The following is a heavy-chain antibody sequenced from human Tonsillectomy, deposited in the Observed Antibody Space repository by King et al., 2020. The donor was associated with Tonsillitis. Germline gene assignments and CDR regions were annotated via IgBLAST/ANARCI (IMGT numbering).Heavy chain of an antibody. Sequence: QLVESGGGVVQPGRSLRLSCAASGFTFSSYGMHWVRQAPGKGLEWVAVISYDGSNKYYADSVKGRFTISRDNSKNTLYLQMNSLRAGDTAVYYCAKDVGDPWSGYFVYYYGMDVWGQGTPVTVSS. D-gene: IGHD3-3*01. V-gene: IGHV3-30*18. CDR1: GFTFSSYG. J-gene: IGHJ6*02. CDR3: AKDVGDPWSGYFVYYYGMDV. CDR2: ISYDGSNK.